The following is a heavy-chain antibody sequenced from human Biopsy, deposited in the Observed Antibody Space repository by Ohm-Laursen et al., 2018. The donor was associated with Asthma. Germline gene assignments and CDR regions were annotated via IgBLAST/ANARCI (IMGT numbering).Heavy chain of an antibody. CDR3: ASDFPKDYVRYNFQF. D-gene: IGHD4-17*01. V-gene: IGHV1-24*01. CDR2: HDHKEGGT. Sequence: ASVKVSCKISRYSLTDLSMHWVRQAPGQGLEWMGGHDHKEGGTVNARRFQGRVTMTEDTSTDTAYMELSSLSSDDTAVYYCASDFPKDYVRYNFQFWGQGTLATVSS. J-gene: IGHJ4*02. CDR1: RYSLTDLS.